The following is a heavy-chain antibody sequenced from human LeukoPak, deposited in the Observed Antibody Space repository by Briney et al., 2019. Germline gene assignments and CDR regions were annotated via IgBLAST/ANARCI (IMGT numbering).Heavy chain of an antibody. CDR2: ITAYNDNT. D-gene: IGHD3-10*01. V-gene: IGHV1-18*01. CDR3: ARALLWFGEPSHIDY. CDR1: GYTFTSYG. J-gene: IGHJ4*02. Sequence: ASVKVSCKASGYTFTSYGISWVRQAPGQGLEWMGWITAYNDNTNYAQKLQGRVTMTTDTSTSAAYMELRSLRSDDTAVYYCARALLWFGEPSHIDYWGQGTLVTASS.